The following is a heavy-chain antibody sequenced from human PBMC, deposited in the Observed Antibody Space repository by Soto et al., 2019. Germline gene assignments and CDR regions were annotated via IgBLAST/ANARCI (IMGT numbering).Heavy chain of an antibody. V-gene: IGHV3-21*01. Sequence: EVQLVESGGGLVKPGGSLRLSCAASGFTFNTYDMNWVRQAPGKGLEWVSSITTSSAYIYYADSLKGRITISRDNARNTLFLQMNSLGAEDTAVYYCVRSGTAHLLRRSWFETWGQGTLVTVSS. CDR2: ITTSSAYI. CDR3: VRSGTAHLLRRSWFET. J-gene: IGHJ5*02. CDR1: GFTFNTYD. D-gene: IGHD2-21*01.